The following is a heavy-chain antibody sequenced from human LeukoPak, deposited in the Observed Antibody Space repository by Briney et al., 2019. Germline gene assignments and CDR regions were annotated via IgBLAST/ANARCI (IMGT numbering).Heavy chain of an antibody. V-gene: IGHV1-69*05. J-gene: IGHJ4*02. CDR3: ARVFARGGEISGSYYYY. D-gene: IGHD1-26*01. CDR1: GYTFTSYA. CDR2: IIPMFGTA. Sequence: ASVKVSCKASGYTFTSYAISWVRQAPGQGLEWMGGIIPMFGTANYAQKFQGRVTITTGESTSTAYMELSSLGSEDTAMYYCARVFARGGEISGSYYYYWGQGTLVTVSS.